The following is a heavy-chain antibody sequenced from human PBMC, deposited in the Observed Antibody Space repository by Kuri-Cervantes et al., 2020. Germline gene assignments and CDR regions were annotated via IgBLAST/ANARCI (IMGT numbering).Heavy chain of an antibody. D-gene: IGHD3-3*01. CDR3: ASSAYYDFWSGYYTRDAFDI. J-gene: IGHJ3*02. CDR2: IYYSGST. Sequence: SETLSLTCTVSGGSISSYYWSWIRQPPGKGLEWIGYIYYSGSTNYNPSLKSRVTISVDTSKNQFSLKLSSVTAADTAAYYCASSAYYDFWSGYYTRDAFDIWGQGTMVTVSS. V-gene: IGHV4-59*01. CDR1: GGSISSYY.